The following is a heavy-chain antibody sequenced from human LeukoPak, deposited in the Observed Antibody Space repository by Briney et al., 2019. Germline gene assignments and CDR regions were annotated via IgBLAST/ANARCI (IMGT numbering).Heavy chain of an antibody. V-gene: IGHV3-23*01. CDR1: GFTFSSYA. Sequence: PGGSLRLSCAASGFTFSSYAMNWVRQAPGKGLEWVSGISGGSTYYADSVKGRFTISRDNSKNTLYLQMNSLRAEDTAVYYCARDIVVVPAAFGMSLAFDIWGQGTMVTVSS. CDR2: ISGGST. J-gene: IGHJ3*02. CDR3: ARDIVVVPAAFGMSLAFDI. D-gene: IGHD2-2*01.